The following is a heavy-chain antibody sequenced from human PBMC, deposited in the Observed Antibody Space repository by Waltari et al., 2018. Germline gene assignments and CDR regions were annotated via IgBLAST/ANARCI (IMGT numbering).Heavy chain of an antibody. Sequence: QVQLVQSGAAVKKPGASVKVSCKASGYTFTGYSMHWVRQAPGHGLEWMGRINPNRGGTNYAQKCQGRVTMTRDTTISTAYMELSRLRSDDTAVYYCARWSVSTTHYYYYMDVWGKGTTVTVSS. V-gene: IGHV1-2*06. D-gene: IGHD4-17*01. J-gene: IGHJ6*03. CDR3: ARWSVSTTHYYYYMDV. CDR1: GYTFTGYS. CDR2: INPNRGGT.